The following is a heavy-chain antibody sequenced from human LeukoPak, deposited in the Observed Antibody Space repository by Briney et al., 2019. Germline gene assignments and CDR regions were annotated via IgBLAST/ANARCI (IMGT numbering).Heavy chain of an antibody. V-gene: IGHV4-31*03. CDR3: ARGEYYYDSSGAEGP. CDR1: GGSISSGGYY. Sequence: SETLSLTCTVSGGSISSGGYYWSWIRQHPGKGLEWIGYIYYSGSTYYNPSLKSRVTISVDTSKNQFSLKLSSVTAADTAVYYCARGEYYYDSSGAEGPWGQGTLVTVPS. CDR2: IYYSGST. D-gene: IGHD3-22*01. J-gene: IGHJ5*02.